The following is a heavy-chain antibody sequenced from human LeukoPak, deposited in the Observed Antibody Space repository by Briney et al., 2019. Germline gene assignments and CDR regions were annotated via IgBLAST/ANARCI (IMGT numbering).Heavy chain of an antibody. J-gene: IGHJ3*02. D-gene: IGHD3-10*01. CDR2: ISRSGSTR. V-gene: IGHV3-48*03. CDR1: GFTFSACE. CDR3: ARVATMVRVPLDALDI. Sequence: AGSLRLSCALSGFTFSACELTWVRQAPGKGLEWVSYISRSGSTRYYADSVKGRFTISRDNAKNSLYLQMNSLRAEDTAVYYCARVATMVRVPLDALDIWGQGTMVSVSS.